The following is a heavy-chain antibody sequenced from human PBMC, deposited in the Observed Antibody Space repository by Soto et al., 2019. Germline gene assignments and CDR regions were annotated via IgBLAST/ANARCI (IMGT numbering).Heavy chain of an antibody. D-gene: IGHD1-1*01. CDR3: AREDDGRDSLYV. V-gene: IGHV4-30-4*08. J-gene: IGHJ6*02. Sequence: SETLSLTCTVSGDSISSGYYLGTWIRQPPGKGLEWIGYIHHSGSILYNPSLKSRVTISVDTSKNQFSLHLTSVTAADTAVYFCAREDDGRDSLYVCGQGTTVTGSS. CDR1: GDSISSGYYL. CDR2: IHHSGSI.